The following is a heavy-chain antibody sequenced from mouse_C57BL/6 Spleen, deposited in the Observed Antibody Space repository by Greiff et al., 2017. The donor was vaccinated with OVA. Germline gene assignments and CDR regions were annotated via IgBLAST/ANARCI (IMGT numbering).Heavy chain of an antibody. V-gene: IGHV1-50*01. CDR1: GYTFTSYW. D-gene: IGHD2-14*01. CDR3: ARGEVPRYFDY. CDR2: IDPSDSYT. Sequence: VQLQQPGAELVKPGASVKLSCKASGYTFTSYWMQWVKQRPGQGLEWIGEIDPSDSYTNYNQKFKGKATLTVDTSSSTAYMQLSSLTSEDSAVYYCARGEVPRYFDYWGQGTTLTVSS. J-gene: IGHJ2*01.